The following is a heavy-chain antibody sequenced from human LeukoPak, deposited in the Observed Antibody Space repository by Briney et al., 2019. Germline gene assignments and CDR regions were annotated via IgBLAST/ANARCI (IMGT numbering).Heavy chain of an antibody. D-gene: IGHD3-3*01. CDR2: SNSEGSDI. V-gene: IGHV3-74*01. Sequence: PGGSLRLSCAASGITLSSSRMHWVRQAPGKGLVWVSYSNSEGSDIRYADSVKGRFTISRDNAKNTLYLQMNSLRVEDTAVYYCARLTILGATNIWGQGTMVTVSP. CDR1: GITLSSSR. CDR3: ARLTILGATNI. J-gene: IGHJ3*02.